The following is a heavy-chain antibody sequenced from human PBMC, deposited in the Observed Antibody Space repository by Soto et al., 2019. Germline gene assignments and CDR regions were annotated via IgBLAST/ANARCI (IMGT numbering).Heavy chain of an antibody. J-gene: IGHJ6*02. CDR3: AKDWPAYDYVWGSLRGGDYGMDV. Sequence: EVQLLESGGGLVQPGGSLRLSCAASGFTFSSYAMSWVRQAPGKGLEWVSAISGSGGSTYYADSVKGRFTISRDNSKNTLYLQMNSLRAEDTAVYYCAKDWPAYDYVWGSLRGGDYGMDVWGQGTTVTVSS. V-gene: IGHV3-23*01. CDR2: ISGSGGST. D-gene: IGHD3-16*01. CDR1: GFTFSSYA.